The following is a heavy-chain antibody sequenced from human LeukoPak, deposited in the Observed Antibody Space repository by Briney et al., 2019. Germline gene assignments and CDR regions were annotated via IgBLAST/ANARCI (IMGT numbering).Heavy chain of an antibody. CDR3: ARVARGMYYFDC. V-gene: IGHV3-30-3*01. Sequence: GRSLRLSCAASGFTFSSYAMHWVRQAPGKGLEWVAIISYDGGNKYYADSVKGRFTISRDNSKNTLYLQMNSLRAEDPAVYYCARVARGMYYFDCWGQGTLVTVSS. D-gene: IGHD1-26*01. CDR2: ISYDGGNK. J-gene: IGHJ4*02. CDR1: GFTFSSYA.